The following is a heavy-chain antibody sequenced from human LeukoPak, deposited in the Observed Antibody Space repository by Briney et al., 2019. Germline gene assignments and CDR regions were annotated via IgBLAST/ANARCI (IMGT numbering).Heavy chain of an antibody. Sequence: ASVKVSCKASGYTFTSYDINWVRQATGQGLEWMGWMNPNSGNTSYAQKFQGRVTITRNTSISTAYMELSSLRSEDTAVYYCARGRNSGSYYPNWFDPWGQGTLVTVSS. J-gene: IGHJ5*02. D-gene: IGHD1-26*01. CDR3: ARGRNSGSYYPNWFDP. V-gene: IGHV1-8*03. CDR2: MNPNSGNT. CDR1: GYTFTSYD.